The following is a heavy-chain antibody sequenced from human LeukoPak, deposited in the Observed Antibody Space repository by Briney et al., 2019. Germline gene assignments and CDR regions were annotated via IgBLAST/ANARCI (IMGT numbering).Heavy chain of an antibody. CDR1: GFTFSSYA. J-gene: IGHJ4*02. V-gene: IGHV3-64*01. Sequence: QPGGSLRLSCAASGFTFSSYAMHWVRQAPGKGLEYVSAISSNGGSTYHANSVKGRFTISRDNSKNTLYLQMNSLRAEDTAVYYCARVAVTDIDYWGQGTLVTVSS. CDR3: ARVAVTDIDY. CDR2: ISSNGGST. D-gene: IGHD4-17*01.